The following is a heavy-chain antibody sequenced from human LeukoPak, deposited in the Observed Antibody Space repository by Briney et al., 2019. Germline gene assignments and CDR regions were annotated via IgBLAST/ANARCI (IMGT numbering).Heavy chain of an antibody. J-gene: IGHJ4*02. CDR3: ARDLFADTTGTVDY. Sequence: SETLSLTCTVSGGSISNYYWSWIRQPPGKGLEWIGYIYYSGSTNCNPSLKSRVTISLDTSKSQFSLKLKSVTAADTAVYYCARDLFADTTGTVDYWGQGTLVTVSS. D-gene: IGHD1-1*01. V-gene: IGHV4-59*01. CDR2: IYYSGST. CDR1: GGSISNYY.